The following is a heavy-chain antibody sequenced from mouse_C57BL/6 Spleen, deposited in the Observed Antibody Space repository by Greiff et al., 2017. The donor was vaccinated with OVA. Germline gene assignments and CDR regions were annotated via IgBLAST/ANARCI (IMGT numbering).Heavy chain of an antibody. J-gene: IGHJ4*01. CDR2: ILPGSGST. CDR3: ARSDLAMDY. V-gene: IGHV1-9*01. Sequence: QVQLQQSGAELMKPGASVKLSCKATGYTFTGYWIEWVKQRPGHGLEWIGEILPGSGSTYYNEKFKGKATLTVDTSSSTAYMQLSSLTSEDSAVYFCARSDLAMDYWGQGTSVTVSS. CDR1: GYTFTGYW.